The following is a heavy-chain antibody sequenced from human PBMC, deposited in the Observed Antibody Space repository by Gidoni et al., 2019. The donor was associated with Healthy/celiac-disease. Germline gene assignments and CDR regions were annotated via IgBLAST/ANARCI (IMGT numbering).Heavy chain of an antibody. CDR2: INPSGGST. Sequence: QVQLVQSGAEVKKPGASVKVSCKASGYTFTSYYMHWVRQAPGQGLAWMGIINPSGGSTSYAQKFQGRVTMTRDTSTSTVYMELSSLRSEDTAVYYCARDSAAAGFDYWGQGTLVTVSS. CDR3: ARDSAAAGFDY. J-gene: IGHJ4*02. V-gene: IGHV1-46*03. CDR1: GYTFTSYY. D-gene: IGHD6-13*01.